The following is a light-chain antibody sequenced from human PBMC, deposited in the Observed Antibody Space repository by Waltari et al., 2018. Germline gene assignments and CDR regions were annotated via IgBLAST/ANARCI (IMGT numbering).Light chain of an antibody. V-gene: IGKV1-5*03. CDR3: QQYNGLSTT. CDR1: QSVSDW. CDR2: KAL. J-gene: IGKJ3*01. Sequence: DIQMTQSPATLSASVGDRVTITCRASQSVSDWLACYQQKPGKAPRLLIYKALILESGVSSRFSGSGSGTEFTLTISSLQPDDFATYYCQQYNGLSTTFGPGTKVDI.